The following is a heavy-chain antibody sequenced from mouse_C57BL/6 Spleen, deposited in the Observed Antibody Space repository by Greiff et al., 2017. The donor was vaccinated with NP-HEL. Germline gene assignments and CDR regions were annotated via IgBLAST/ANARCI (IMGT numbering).Heavy chain of an antibody. CDR1: GYAFSSSW. CDR3: ARRRLGSPYAMDY. D-gene: IGHD6-1*01. Sequence: QVQLQQSGPELVKPGASVKISCKASGYAFSSSWMNWVKQRPGKGLEWIGRIYPGDGDTNYNGKFKGKATLTADKSSSTAYMQLSSLTSEDSAVYFCARRRLGSPYAMDYWGQGTSVTVSS. V-gene: IGHV1-82*01. J-gene: IGHJ4*01. CDR2: IYPGDGDT.